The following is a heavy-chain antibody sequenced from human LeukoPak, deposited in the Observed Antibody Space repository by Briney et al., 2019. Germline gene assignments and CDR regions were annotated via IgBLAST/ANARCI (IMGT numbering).Heavy chain of an antibody. Sequence: PGGSLRLSCAASGFTFSSYAMTWVRQAPGKGLEWVAFIRYDGSNKYYADSVKGRFTISRDNSKNTLYLQMNSLRGEDTAVYYCANAWYCSGGSCYQDYWGQGTLVTVSS. V-gene: IGHV3-30*02. J-gene: IGHJ4*02. D-gene: IGHD2-15*01. CDR2: IRYDGSNK. CDR1: GFTFSSYA. CDR3: ANAWYCSGGSCYQDY.